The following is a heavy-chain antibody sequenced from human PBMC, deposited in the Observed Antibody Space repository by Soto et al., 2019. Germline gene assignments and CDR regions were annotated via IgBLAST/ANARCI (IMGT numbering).Heavy chain of an antibody. J-gene: IGHJ4*02. CDR2: IYWDDDK. V-gene: IGHV2-5*05. CDR1: GFSLTTSGVG. Sequence: QITLKESGPTLVNPTQTLTLTCTFSGFSLTTSGVGVGWIRQPPGKALEWLALIYWDDDKRYAPSLKSGLTITKDASKNQVVLTMTNVGPVDTATYYCAHRRSGYFDSWGQGTLVTVSS. CDR3: AHRRSGYFDS.